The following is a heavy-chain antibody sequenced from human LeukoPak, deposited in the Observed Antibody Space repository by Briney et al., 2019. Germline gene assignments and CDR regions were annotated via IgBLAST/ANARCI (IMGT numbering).Heavy chain of an antibody. CDR1: GGSFSSSSYY. D-gene: IGHD1-14*01. V-gene: IGHV4-39*01. Sequence: SETLSLTCTVSGGSFSSSSYYWGWIRQPPGKGLEWIGTIYYNGNTYYNPSLKSRVTISVDMSKNQFSLKLSSVTAADTAVYYCARWEGTIHKFDYWGQGTLVTVSS. CDR3: ARWEGTIHKFDY. CDR2: IYYNGNT. J-gene: IGHJ4*02.